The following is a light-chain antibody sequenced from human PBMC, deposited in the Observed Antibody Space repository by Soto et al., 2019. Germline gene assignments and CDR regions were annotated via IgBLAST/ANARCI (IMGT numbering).Light chain of an antibody. V-gene: IGLV2-14*01. CDR2: EVS. CDR1: SSDVGGYNY. J-gene: IGLJ1*01. CDR3: SSNTSRRTPYYV. Sequence: QSALTQPASVSGSPGQSITISCTGTSSDVGGYNYVSWYQQHPGKAPKLMIYEVSNRPSGVSNRFSGSKSGNTASLTISGLQAEDQADYYLSSNTSRRTPYYVFGTGTKVTVL.